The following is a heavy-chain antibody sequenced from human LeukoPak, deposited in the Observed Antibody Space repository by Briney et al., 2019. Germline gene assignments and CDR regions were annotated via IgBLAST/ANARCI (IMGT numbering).Heavy chain of an antibody. V-gene: IGHV2-5*02. CDR2: VYRDNEQ. J-gene: IGHJ3*01. D-gene: IGHD2-8*01. CDR3: AHGFTGWKGYADFDV. CDR1: GFSVSSSRLG. Sequence: FAPTLSNPTQTLTLTCSFSGFSVSSSRLGVAWIRQPPGKALEWLAIVYRDNEQRYNTSVRSTLTIPKDTSKNQVILIITNVDPVDTATYSCAHGFTGWKGYADFDVWGQGTMVTVSS.